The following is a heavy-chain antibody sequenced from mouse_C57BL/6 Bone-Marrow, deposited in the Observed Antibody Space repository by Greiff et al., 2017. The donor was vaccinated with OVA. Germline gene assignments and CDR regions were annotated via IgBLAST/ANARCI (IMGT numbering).Heavy chain of an antibody. D-gene: IGHD1-1*01. Sequence: VQLQQPGAELVMPGASVKLSCKASGYTFTSYWMHWVKQRPGQGLEWIGEIDPSDSYTNYNQKFKGKSTLTVDKSSSTAYMQLSSLTSEDSAVYYCARGIYYGSGYAMDYWGQGTSVTVSS. CDR2: IDPSDSYT. V-gene: IGHV1-69*01. CDR3: ARGIYYGSGYAMDY. CDR1: GYTFTSYW. J-gene: IGHJ4*01.